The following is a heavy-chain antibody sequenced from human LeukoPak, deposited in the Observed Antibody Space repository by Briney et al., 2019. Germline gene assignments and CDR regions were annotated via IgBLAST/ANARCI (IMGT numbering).Heavy chain of an antibody. Sequence: SETLSLTCAVYGGSFSVYYWSWIRQPPGKGLEWIGEINHSGSTNYNPSLKSRVTISVDTSKNQFSLKLSSVTAADTAVYYCARRPPYYDSSGYWSGDAFDIWGQGTMVTVSS. CDR3: ARRPPYYDSSGYWSGDAFDI. J-gene: IGHJ3*02. CDR1: GGSFSVYY. CDR2: INHSGST. D-gene: IGHD3-22*01. V-gene: IGHV4-34*01.